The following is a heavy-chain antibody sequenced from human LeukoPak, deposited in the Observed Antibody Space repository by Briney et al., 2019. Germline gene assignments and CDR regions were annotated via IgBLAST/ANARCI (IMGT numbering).Heavy chain of an antibody. V-gene: IGHV3-11*04. Sequence: AGGSLRLSCAASGFTFSDYYMSWIRQAPGKGLEWVSYISSSGSTIYYADSVRGRFTISRDNAKNSLYLQMNSLRAEDTAVYYCARWRAGTRDLDVWGKGTTVTISS. CDR2: ISSSGSTI. CDR3: ARWRAGTRDLDV. CDR1: GFTFSDYY. D-gene: IGHD6-19*01. J-gene: IGHJ6*04.